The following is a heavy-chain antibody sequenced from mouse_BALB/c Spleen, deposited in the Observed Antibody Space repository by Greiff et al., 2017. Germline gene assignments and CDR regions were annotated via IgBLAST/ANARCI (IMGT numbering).Heavy chain of an antibody. CDR2: ISYDGSN. Sequence: EVKLQESGPGLVKPSQSLSLTCSVTGYSITSGYYWNWIRQFPGNKLEWMGYISYDGSNNYNPSLKNRISITRDTSKNQFFLKLNSVTTEDTATYYCARGKVVARGWYFDVWGAGTTVTVSS. CDR1: GYSITSGYY. J-gene: IGHJ1*01. V-gene: IGHV3-6*02. CDR3: ARGKVVARGWYFDV. D-gene: IGHD1-1*01.